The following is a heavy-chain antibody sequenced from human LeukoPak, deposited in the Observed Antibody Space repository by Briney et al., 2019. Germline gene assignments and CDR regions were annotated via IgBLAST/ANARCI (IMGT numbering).Heavy chain of an antibody. CDR2: INPNSGGT. Sequence: GASVKVSCKASGYTFTGYYMHWVRQAPGQGLEWMGRINPNSGGTNYAQKFQGRVTMTRDTSISTAYMELSRLRSDDTAVYYCARGIGAYYDFWSGYPDSDWFDPWGQGTLVTVSS. CDR1: GYTFTGYY. J-gene: IGHJ5*02. CDR3: ARGIGAYYDFWSGYPDSDWFDP. D-gene: IGHD3-3*01. V-gene: IGHV1-2*06.